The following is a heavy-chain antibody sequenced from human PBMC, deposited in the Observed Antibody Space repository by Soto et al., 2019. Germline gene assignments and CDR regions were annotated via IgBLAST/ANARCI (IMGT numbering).Heavy chain of an antibody. D-gene: IGHD6-25*01. V-gene: IGHV1-2*02. Sequence: ASVKVSCKASGYTFIGYYIHWVRQAPGQGLEWMGWINPNSGDTDYAQNFQGRVTMTRDTSISTGYMELGRLRSDDTAMYYCAREDYRSVYSTGMDVWGQGTTVTVSS. CDR1: GYTFIGYY. CDR2: INPNSGDT. CDR3: AREDYRSVYSTGMDV. J-gene: IGHJ6*02.